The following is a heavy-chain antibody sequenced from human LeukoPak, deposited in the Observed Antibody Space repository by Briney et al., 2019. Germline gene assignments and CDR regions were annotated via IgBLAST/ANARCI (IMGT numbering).Heavy chain of an antibody. CDR1: GFTFSSYG. CDR3: ASHRGPSDY. D-gene: IGHD3-10*01. Sequence: PGGSLRLSCAASGFTFSSYGMSWVRQAPGKGLEWVSGISGGGASTFYADSVKGRFTISRDNSKNTLYLQMNSLRAEDTAVYYCASHRGPSDYWGQGTLVTVSS. J-gene: IGHJ4*02. CDR2: ISGGGAST. V-gene: IGHV3-23*01.